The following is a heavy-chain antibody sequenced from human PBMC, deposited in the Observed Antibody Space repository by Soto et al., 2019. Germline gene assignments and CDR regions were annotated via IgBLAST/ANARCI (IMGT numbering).Heavy chain of an antibody. J-gene: IGHJ6*02. CDR2: ISSSGSTI. Sequence: QVQLVESGGGLVKPGGSLRLSCAASGFTFSDYYMSWIRQAPGKGLAWVSYISSSGSTIYYADSVKGRFTISRDNAKNSLYLQMNSLRAEDTAVYYCARQKAWTGEWLSLYAPGMDVWGQGTTVTVSS. V-gene: IGHV3-11*01. CDR1: GFTFSDYY. D-gene: IGHD3-22*01. CDR3: ARQKAWTGEWLSLYAPGMDV.